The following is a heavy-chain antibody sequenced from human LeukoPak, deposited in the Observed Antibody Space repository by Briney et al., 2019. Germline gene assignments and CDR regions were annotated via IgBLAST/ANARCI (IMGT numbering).Heavy chain of an antibody. D-gene: IGHD3-9*01. Sequence: SETLSLTCAVYGGSFSGYYWSWIRQPPGKGLEWIGEINHSGSTNYNPSHKSRVTISVDTSKNQFSLKLSSVTAADTAVYYCARGRQYYDILTGYHYYYYYSMDVWGQGTTVTVSS. V-gene: IGHV4-34*01. J-gene: IGHJ6*02. CDR1: GGSFSGYY. CDR3: ARGRQYYDILTGYHYYYYYSMDV. CDR2: INHSGST.